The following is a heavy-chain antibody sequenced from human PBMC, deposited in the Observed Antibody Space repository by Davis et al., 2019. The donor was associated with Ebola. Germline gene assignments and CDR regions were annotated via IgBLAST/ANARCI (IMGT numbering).Heavy chain of an antibody. Sequence: PGGSLRLSCAASGFTFSSYGMHWVRQAPGKGLEWVAVIWYDGSNKYYADSVKGRFTISRDNSKNTLYLQMNSLRAEDTAVYYCARDFYGDYGDYWGQGTLVTVSS. V-gene: IGHV3-33*01. J-gene: IGHJ4*02. D-gene: IGHD4-17*01. CDR3: ARDFYGDYGDY. CDR1: GFTFSSYG. CDR2: IWYDGSNK.